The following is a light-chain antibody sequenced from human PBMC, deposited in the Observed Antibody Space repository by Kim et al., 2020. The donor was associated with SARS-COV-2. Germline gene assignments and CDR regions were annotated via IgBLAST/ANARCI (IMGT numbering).Light chain of an antibody. V-gene: IGLV2-14*03. CDR1: SSDVGGYNY. J-gene: IGLJ2*01. CDR2: DVS. Sequence: GQSITMSCTGTSSDVGGYNYVSWYQQYPGKVPKLLIYDVSNRPAGVSNRFSGTKSGNTASLTISGLQAEDEADYYCSSYTGSGTLVFGGGTKLTVL. CDR3: SSYTGSGTLV.